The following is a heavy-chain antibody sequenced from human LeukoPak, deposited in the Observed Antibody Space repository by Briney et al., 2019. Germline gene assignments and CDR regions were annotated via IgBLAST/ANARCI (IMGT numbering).Heavy chain of an antibody. D-gene: IGHD3-22*01. Sequence: AASVKLSCKASGGTFSSYAISWVRQAPGQGLEWMGGIIPIFGTANYAQKFQGRVTITTDESTSTAYMELSSLRSEDTAVYYCARFWEAYDDSSGYFDYWGQGTLVTVSS. V-gene: IGHV1-69*05. CDR1: GGTFSSYA. J-gene: IGHJ4*02. CDR2: IIPIFGTA. CDR3: ARFWEAYDDSSGYFDY.